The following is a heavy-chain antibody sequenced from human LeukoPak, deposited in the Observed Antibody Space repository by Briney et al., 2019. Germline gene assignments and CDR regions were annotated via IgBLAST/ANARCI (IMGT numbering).Heavy chain of an antibody. Sequence: GGSLRLSCAASGLTFSSYGFSWVRQVSGMGLEWVSAISGGGGSTYYSDSVRGRFTISRDNSKNSLYLQMNRLRAEDTAVYYCARRNWQLFFDYWGQGTLVSVSS. D-gene: IGHD5-18*01. CDR1: GLTFSSYG. CDR2: ISGGGGST. J-gene: IGHJ4*02. V-gene: IGHV3-23*01. CDR3: ARRNWQLFFDY.